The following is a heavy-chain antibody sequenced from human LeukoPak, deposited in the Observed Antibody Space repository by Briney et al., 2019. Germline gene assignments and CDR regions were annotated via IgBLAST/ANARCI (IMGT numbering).Heavy chain of an antibody. CDR2: ISYDGSNK. CDR1: GFTFSSYA. CDR3: ARDRGSYSCYYYGMDV. Sequence: QPGGSLRLSCAASGFTFSSYAMHWVRQAPGKGLEWVAVISYDGSNKYYADSVKGRFTISRDNSRNTLYLQMNSLRAEGTAVYYCARDRGSYSCYYYGMDVWGQGTTVTVSS. J-gene: IGHJ6*02. D-gene: IGHD1-26*01. V-gene: IGHV3-30-3*01.